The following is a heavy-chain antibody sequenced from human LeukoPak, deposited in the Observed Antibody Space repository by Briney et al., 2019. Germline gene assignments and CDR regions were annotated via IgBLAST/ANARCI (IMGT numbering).Heavy chain of an antibody. CDR3: AKESLPYGDPLFDY. Sequence: GGSLRLSCEASGFTFSSYWMSWVRQAPGKGLEWVANTKEDGSEKYYLDAVKGRFTISRDNAKNALYLQMNSLRAEDTAVYYCAKESLPYGDPLFDYWGRGTLVTVSP. V-gene: IGHV3-7*05. D-gene: IGHD4-17*01. CDR1: GFTFSSYW. J-gene: IGHJ4*02. CDR2: TKEDGSEK.